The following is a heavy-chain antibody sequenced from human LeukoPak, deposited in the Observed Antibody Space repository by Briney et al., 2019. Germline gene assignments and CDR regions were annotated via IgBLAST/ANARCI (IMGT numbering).Heavy chain of an antibody. D-gene: IGHD5-12*01. CDR2: IYTGDSNS. J-gene: IGHJ4*02. V-gene: IGHV5-51*01. Sequence: GESLKISCRGSGYGFPSYCIVWVRQMPGKGLEWMGVIYTGDSNSRYSPSFQGQVTISADNSISTAYLQWSSLKASDTAMYYCARRAHSGAMITLDYWGQGTLVTVSS. CDR1: GYGFPSYC. CDR3: ARRAHSGAMITLDY.